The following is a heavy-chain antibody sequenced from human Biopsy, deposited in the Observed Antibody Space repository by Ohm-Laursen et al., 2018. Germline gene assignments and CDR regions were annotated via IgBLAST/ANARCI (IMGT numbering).Heavy chain of an antibody. V-gene: IGHV1-18*01. CDR1: GYTFSSYG. CDR3: ARGGTLVVVPTAVLHSFDI. D-gene: IGHD2-2*01. Sequence: KVSCKASGYTFSSYGINWVRQAPGQGLEWLGWISTYNGNTNYAQNLQGRVTMTTDTSTSTAYMELRSLRSDDTAVYYCARGGTLVVVPTAVLHSFDIWGQGTMVTVSS. CDR2: ISTYNGNT. J-gene: IGHJ3*02.